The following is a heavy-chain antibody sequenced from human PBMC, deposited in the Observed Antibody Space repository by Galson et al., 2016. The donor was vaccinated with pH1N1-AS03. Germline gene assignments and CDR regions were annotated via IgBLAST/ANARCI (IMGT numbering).Heavy chain of an antibody. V-gene: IGHV1-18*01. D-gene: IGHD2/OR15-2a*01. CDR3: ARAFEEYLLRDYSSVFDS. CDR1: GYTFSNYG. J-gene: IGHJ4*02. CDR2: IKNNNDNT. Sequence: SVKVSCKASGYTFSNYGITWVRQAPGQGLQWMGWIKNNNDNTIYGQNFLGRVTLTTDPSTNTAYMELKNLRSGDTGVYYCARAFEEYLLRDYSSVFDSWGQGTLVTVSS.